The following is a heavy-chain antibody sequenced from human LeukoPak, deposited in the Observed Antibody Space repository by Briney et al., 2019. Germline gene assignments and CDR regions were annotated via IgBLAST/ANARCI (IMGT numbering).Heavy chain of an antibody. J-gene: IGHJ5*02. D-gene: IGHD6-13*01. V-gene: IGHV3-21*01. CDR1: GFTFSSYS. CDR2: ISSSSGYI. CDR3: ARAHSSSLAWFDP. Sequence: PGGSLRLSCAASGFTFSSYSMNWVRQAPGKGLEWVSSISSSSGYIYYADSVKGRFTISRDNAKNSLYLQMNSLRAEDTAVYYCARAHSSSLAWFDPWGQGTLVTVSS.